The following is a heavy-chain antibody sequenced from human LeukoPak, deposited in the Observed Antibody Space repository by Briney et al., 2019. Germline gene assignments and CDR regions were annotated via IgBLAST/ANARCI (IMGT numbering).Heavy chain of an antibody. CDR1: GGSISSSNYH. Sequence: PSETLSLTCTVSGGSISSSNYHWDWIRQPPGKGLEWIGNIYYSGSTYYNPSLKSRVTISVDTSRNHFSLRLSSVTAADTAVYYCARRLSGYTFDYWGQGTLVTVSS. V-gene: IGHV4-39*01. D-gene: IGHD3-16*02. J-gene: IGHJ4*02. CDR3: ARRLSGYTFDY. CDR2: IYYSGST.